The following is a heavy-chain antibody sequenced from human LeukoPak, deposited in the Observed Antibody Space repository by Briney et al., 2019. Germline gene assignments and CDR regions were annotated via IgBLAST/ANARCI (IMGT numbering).Heavy chain of an antibody. CDR2: IYSGGST. CDR1: EFSVGSNY. V-gene: IGHV3-66*01. Sequence: GGSLRLSCAASEFSVGSNYMTWVRQAPGKGLEWVSLIYSGGSTYYADSVKGRFTISRDNAKNSLYLQMNSLRAEDTAVYYCAREGYSGSYYADYWGTGTTVTISS. CDR3: AREGYSGSYYADY. D-gene: IGHD1-26*01. J-gene: IGHJ6*04.